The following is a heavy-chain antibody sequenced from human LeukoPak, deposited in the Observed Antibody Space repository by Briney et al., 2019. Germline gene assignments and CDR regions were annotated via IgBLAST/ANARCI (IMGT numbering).Heavy chain of an antibody. D-gene: IGHD2-21*01. V-gene: IGHV3-9*01. CDR1: GFNFDDYA. J-gene: IGHJ4*02. CDR3: VKGPRGALYGGLYYFDY. Sequence: GGSLRLSCTVSGFNFDDYAMHWVRQAPGKGLEWVSGVNRDGTTIDHADSVKGRFTISRDNAKNSLYLQMNNLGAEDTAFYYCVKGPRGALYGGLYYFDYWGQGTLVTVS. CDR2: VNRDGTTI.